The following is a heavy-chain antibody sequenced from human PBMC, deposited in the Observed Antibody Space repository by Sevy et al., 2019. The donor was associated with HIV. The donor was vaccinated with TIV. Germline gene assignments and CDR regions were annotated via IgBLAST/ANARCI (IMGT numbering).Heavy chain of an antibody. D-gene: IGHD4-17*01. CDR2: ISGSDGTI. CDR3: ARDHVKDGDLGDYYYFAMDV. V-gene: IGHV3-11*01. J-gene: IGHJ6*02. CDR1: GFTFSDYY. Sequence: VGSLRLSCVASGFTFSDYYMSWIRQAPGKGLEWISYISGSDGTIYYADSVKGRFTISRDNAKNSLYLQMSSLRAEDTAVYYCARDHVKDGDLGDYYYFAMDVWGQGTTVTVSS.